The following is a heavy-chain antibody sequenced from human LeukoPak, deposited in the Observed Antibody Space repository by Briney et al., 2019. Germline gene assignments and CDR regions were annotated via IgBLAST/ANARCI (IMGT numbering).Heavy chain of an antibody. Sequence: GGSLRLSCAASGFTFSSYAMSWVRQAPGKGLEWVSAISGSGGSTYYADSVKGRFTISRDNSKNTLYLQMNSLRAEDTAVYYCARETTYYSDSSGYYYPTEDYWGQGTLVTVSS. CDR3: ARETTYYSDSSGYYYPTEDY. CDR2: ISGSGGST. CDR1: GFTFSSYA. J-gene: IGHJ4*02. V-gene: IGHV3-23*01. D-gene: IGHD3-22*01.